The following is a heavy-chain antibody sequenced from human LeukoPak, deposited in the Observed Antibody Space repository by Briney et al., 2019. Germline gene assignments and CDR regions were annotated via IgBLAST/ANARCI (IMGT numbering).Heavy chain of an antibody. CDR1: GFTFDDYA. Sequence: GGSLRLSCAASGFTFDDYAMHWVRQAPGKGLEWVSGISWNSGSIGYADSVKGRFTISRDNAKNSLYLQMNSLRAEDTALYYCAKSRPDSSGFDYWGQGTLVTVSS. CDR2: ISWNSGSI. V-gene: IGHV3-9*01. J-gene: IGHJ4*02. D-gene: IGHD6-19*01. CDR3: AKSRPDSSGFDY.